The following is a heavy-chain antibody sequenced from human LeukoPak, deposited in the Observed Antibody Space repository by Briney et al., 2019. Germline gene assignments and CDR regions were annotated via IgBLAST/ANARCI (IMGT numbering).Heavy chain of an antibody. V-gene: IGHV3-21*01. CDR1: GFTFSSCS. Sequence: GGSLRLSCAASGFTFSSCSMNWVRQAPGKGLEWVSSISSSSSYIYYADSVKGRFTISRDNAKNSLYLQMNSLRAEDTAVYYCVRGQLWSYYHDYWGQGTLVTVSS. D-gene: IGHD5-18*01. J-gene: IGHJ4*02. CDR3: VRGQLWSYYHDY. CDR2: ISSSSSYI.